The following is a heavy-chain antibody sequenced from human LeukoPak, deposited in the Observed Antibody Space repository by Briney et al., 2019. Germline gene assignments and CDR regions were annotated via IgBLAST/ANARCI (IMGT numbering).Heavy chain of an antibody. V-gene: IGHV3-30*02. J-gene: IGHJ6*03. CDR3: AKGLEQLLPYYMDV. CDR1: GFTFSSYG. D-gene: IGHD2-2*01. CDR2: IRYDGSNK. Sequence: QPGGSLRLSCAASGFTFSSYGMHWVRQAPGKGLEWVAFIRYDGSNKYYADSVKGRFTISRDNSKNTLYLQMNSLRAEDTAVYYCAKGLEQLLPYYMDVWGKGATVTVSS.